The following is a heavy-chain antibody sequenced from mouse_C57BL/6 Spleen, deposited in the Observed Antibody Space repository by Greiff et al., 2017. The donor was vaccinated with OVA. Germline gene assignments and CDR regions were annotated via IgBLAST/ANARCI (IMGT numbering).Heavy chain of an antibody. Sequence: VQLVESGPGLVQPSQSLSITCTVSGFSLTSYGVHWVRPSPGKGLEWLGVIWSGGSTDYNAAFISRLSISKDNSKRQVFFKMNSLQADDTAIYYCARKGLRTPYAMDYWGQGTSVTVSS. CDR2: IWSGGST. J-gene: IGHJ4*01. D-gene: IGHD3-1*01. V-gene: IGHV2-2*01. CDR3: ARKGLRTPYAMDY. CDR1: GFSLTSYG.